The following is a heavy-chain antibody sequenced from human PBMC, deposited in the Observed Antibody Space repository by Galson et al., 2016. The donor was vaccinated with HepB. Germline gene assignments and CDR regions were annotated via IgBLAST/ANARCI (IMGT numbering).Heavy chain of an antibody. Sequence: SLRLSCAASGFTVSSSYMSWVRQAPGKGLEWVAMISYDGSAEYYADSVKGRFTIFRDNSENTMYLQMSSLRTEDTAVYYCAKDLWINKWTNYFDYWGQGTLVTVSS. D-gene: IGHD2-21*01. CDR1: GFTVSSSY. CDR2: ISYDGSAE. CDR3: AKDLWINKWTNYFDY. J-gene: IGHJ4*02. V-gene: IGHV3-30*18.